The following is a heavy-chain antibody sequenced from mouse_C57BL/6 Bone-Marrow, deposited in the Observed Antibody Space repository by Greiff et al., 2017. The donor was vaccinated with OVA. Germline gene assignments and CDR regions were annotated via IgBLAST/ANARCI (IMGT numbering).Heavy chain of an antibody. CDR3: ARFPIYYYGTAWYFDV. J-gene: IGHJ1*03. D-gene: IGHD1-1*01. Sequence: QVQLQQPGAELVKPGASVKMSCKASGYTFTSYWITWVKQRPGQGLEWIGDIYPGSGSTNYNEKFKSKATLTVDTSSSTAYMQLSSLTSEDSAVYYCARFPIYYYGTAWYFDVRGTGTTVTVSS. CDR1: GYTFTSYW. CDR2: IYPGSGST. V-gene: IGHV1-55*01.